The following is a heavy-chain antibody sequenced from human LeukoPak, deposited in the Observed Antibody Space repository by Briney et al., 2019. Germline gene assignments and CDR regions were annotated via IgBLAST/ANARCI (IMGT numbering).Heavy chain of an antibody. V-gene: IGHV4-39*01. J-gene: IGHJ4*02. CDR1: GGSLRGSSYY. Sequence: SETLSLTCTVCGGSLRGSSYYWGWVRQPPGRGVEWVGSIYYTGSPSYNASLKSRVTISVDTSKDHFYLRLTSVIAADTAVYYCARMSRLDYWGQGTLVTVSS. CDR2: IYYTGSP. CDR3: ARMSRLDY.